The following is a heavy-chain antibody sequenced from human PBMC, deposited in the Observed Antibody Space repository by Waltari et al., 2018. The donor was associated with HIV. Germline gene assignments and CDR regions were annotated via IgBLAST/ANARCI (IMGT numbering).Heavy chain of an antibody. CDR3: ARLDCSGGTCSPFDP. Sequence: QLQLQESGPALVNPSETLSLPCTLPGGSVFRRVSYWGWCRQPPGRGLGWIGTLDYTGNTYYNPSLQRRVTISVGVSKNQFSLKLGSVSASDTAVYYCARLDCSGGTCSPFDPWGQGTLVTVSS. J-gene: IGHJ5*01. CDR2: LDYTGNT. CDR1: GGSVFRRVSY. V-gene: IGHV4-39*01. D-gene: IGHD2-15*01.